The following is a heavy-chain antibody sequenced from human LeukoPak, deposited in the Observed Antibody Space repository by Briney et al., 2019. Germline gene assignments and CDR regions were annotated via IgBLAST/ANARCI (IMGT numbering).Heavy chain of an antibody. D-gene: IGHD6-6*01. Sequence: GRSLRLSCAASGFTFSNYAMHWVRQAPGKGLEWVAVISYDGSNKYYADSVKGRFTISRDNSKNTLYLQMNSLRAEDTAVYYCAKDLGSSSYFDYWGQGTLVTVSS. CDR1: GFTFSNYA. J-gene: IGHJ4*02. V-gene: IGHV3-30*04. CDR2: ISYDGSNK. CDR3: AKDLGSSSYFDY.